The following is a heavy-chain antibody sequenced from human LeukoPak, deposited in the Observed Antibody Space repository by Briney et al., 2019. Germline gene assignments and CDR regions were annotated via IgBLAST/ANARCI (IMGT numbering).Heavy chain of an antibody. J-gene: IGHJ4*02. Sequence: GGSLRLSCAASGFTFSSYAMSWVRQAPGKGLEWVSAISGSGGSTYYADSVKGRFTISRDNADNSLYLQMNSLRAEDTAVYYCARDLMVTRGYTNSYYFDYWGQGTLVTVSS. CDR2: ISGSGGST. CDR1: GFTFSSYA. D-gene: IGHD5-18*01. CDR3: ARDLMVTRGYTNSYYFDY. V-gene: IGHV3-23*01.